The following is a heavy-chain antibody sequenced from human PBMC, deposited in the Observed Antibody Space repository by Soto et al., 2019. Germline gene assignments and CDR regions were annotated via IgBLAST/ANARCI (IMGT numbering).Heavy chain of an antibody. CDR3: ARSRAITSVCMDV. V-gene: IGHV1-18*01. CDR2: ISAYNGNT. D-gene: IGHD2-2*01. CDR1: GYTFASYA. Sequence: ASVKVSCKASGYTFASYAISWVRQAPGQGLEWMGWISAYNGNTNYAQNLQGRVTMTTDTSTSTAYMELRSLRSDDTAVYYCARSRAITSVCMDVWGQGTTVTVSS. J-gene: IGHJ6*02.